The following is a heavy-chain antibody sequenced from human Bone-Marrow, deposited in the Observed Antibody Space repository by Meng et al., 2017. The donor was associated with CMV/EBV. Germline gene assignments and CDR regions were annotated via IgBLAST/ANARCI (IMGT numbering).Heavy chain of an antibody. Sequence: QVQLVGCVGGLVKSGGFLRLSCAASVFIFSDYYVGRIRQAPGKGLEWVSYISSSSSYTNYADSVKGRFTISRDNAKNSLYLQMNSLRAEDTAVYYCAGQTMAVDYWGQGTLVTVSS. CDR3: AGQTMAVDY. V-gene: IGHV3-11*06. CDR1: VFIFSDYY. CDR2: ISSSSSYT. D-gene: IGHD4/OR15-4a*01. J-gene: IGHJ4*02.